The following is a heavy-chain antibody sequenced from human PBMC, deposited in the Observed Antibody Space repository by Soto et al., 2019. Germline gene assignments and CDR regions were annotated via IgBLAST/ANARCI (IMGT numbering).Heavy chain of an antibody. Sequence: PSETLSLTCTVSGGSISSSGFYWGWFRQSSGRGLEGIGNMYISGSTYYNPTLKSRVTNTDDTSRNPFSLKLTSVTAADTAVYYCARRSTYYGSSGCGCHFDYWGQGTLVTVSS. CDR3: ARRSTYYGSSGCGCHFDY. CDR1: GGSISSSGFY. V-gene: IGHV4-39*01. D-gene: IGHD3-22*01. CDR2: MYISGST. J-gene: IGHJ4*01.